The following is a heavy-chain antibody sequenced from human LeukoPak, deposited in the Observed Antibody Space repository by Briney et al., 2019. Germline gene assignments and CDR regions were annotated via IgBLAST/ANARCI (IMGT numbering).Heavy chain of an antibody. D-gene: IGHD3-22*01. CDR2: ISSSSGYI. V-gene: IGHV3-21*01. J-gene: IGHJ4*02. Sequence: GGSLRLSCAASGFTFSSYSMNWVRQAPGKGLEWVSSISSSSGYIYYADSVKGRFTISRDNAKNSLYLQMNSLRAEDTAVYYCARDRITMIVVAPYYFDYWGQGTLVTVSS. CDR1: GFTFSSYS. CDR3: ARDRITMIVVAPYYFDY.